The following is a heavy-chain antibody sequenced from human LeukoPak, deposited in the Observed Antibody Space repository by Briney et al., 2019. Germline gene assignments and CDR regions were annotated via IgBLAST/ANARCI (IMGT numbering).Heavy chain of an antibody. D-gene: IGHD4-17*01. J-gene: IGHJ4*02. CDR2: INHSGST. Sequence: PSETLSLTCAVYGGSFSGYYWSWIRQPPGKGLEWIGEINHSGSTNYNPSLKSRVPISVDTSKNQFSLKLSSVTAADTAVYYCARMGIYGDFYYFDYWGQGTLVTVSS. V-gene: IGHV4-34*01. CDR3: ARMGIYGDFYYFDY. CDR1: GGSFSGYY.